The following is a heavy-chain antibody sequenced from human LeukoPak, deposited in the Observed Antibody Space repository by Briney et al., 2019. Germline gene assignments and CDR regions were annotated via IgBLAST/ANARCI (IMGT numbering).Heavy chain of an antibody. V-gene: IGHV1-69*13. CDR2: IIPIFGTA. Sequence: SVKVSCEASGGTFSSYAISWVRQAPGQGLEWMGGIIPIFGTANYAQKFQGRVTITADESTSTAYMELSSLRSEDTAVYYCARDNSVRDEAWWFNPWGQGTLVTVSS. J-gene: IGHJ5*02. CDR1: GGTFSSYA. CDR3: ARDNSVRDEAWWFNP. D-gene: IGHD5-24*01.